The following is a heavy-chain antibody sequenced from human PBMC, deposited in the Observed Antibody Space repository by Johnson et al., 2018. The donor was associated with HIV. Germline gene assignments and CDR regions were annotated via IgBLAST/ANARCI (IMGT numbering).Heavy chain of an antibody. CDR2: ISGSGGNT. CDR1: GFTFSDFY. CDR3: ARAGAVGFDAFDI. D-gene: IGHD6-19*01. Sequence: QVQLVESGGGLVKPGGSLRLSCTASGFTFSDFYMSWIRQAPGKGLAWVSAISGSGGNTYSADPVKGRFTISSYNSKNTLYLQMNSLRAEDTAVYYCARAGAVGFDAFDIWGQGTMVTVSS. V-gene: IGHV3-11*04. J-gene: IGHJ3*02.